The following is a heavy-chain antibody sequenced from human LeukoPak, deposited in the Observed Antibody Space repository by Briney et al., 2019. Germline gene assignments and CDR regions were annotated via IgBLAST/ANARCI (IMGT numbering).Heavy chain of an antibody. V-gene: IGHV1-18*01. J-gene: IGHJ4*02. D-gene: IGHD3-10*01. CDR3: ARVTPPYYGSGSYYLSSYYFDY. CDR1: GYTFTSYG. CDR2: ISAYNGNT. Sequence: ASVKVSCKASGYTFTSYGISWVQQAPGQGLEWMGWISAYNGNTNYAQKLQGRVTMTTDTSTSTAYMELRSLRSDDTAVYYCARVTPPYYGSGSYYLSSYYFDYWGQGTLVTVSS.